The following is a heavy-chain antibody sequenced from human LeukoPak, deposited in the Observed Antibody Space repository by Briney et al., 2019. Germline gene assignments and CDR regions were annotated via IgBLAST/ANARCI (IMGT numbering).Heavy chain of an antibody. CDR1: GGSISSSSYY. CDR2: INHSGST. CDR3: ARRPLDILTGRNPDPPYYFDY. D-gene: IGHD3-9*01. Sequence: PSETLSLTCTVSGGSISSSSYYWSWIRQPPGKGLEWIGEINHSGSTNYNPSLKSRVTISVDTSKNQFSLKLSSVTAADTAVYYCARRPLDILTGRNPDPPYYFDYWGQGTLVTVSS. V-gene: IGHV4-39*07. J-gene: IGHJ4*02.